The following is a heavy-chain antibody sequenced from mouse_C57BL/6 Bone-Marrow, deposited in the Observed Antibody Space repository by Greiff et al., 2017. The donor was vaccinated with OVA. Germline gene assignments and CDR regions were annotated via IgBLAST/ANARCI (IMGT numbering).Heavy chain of an antibody. J-gene: IGHJ2*01. CDR1: GYTFTSYW. D-gene: IGHD2-12*01. CDR2: IDPSDSYT. CDR3: ARGLDDW. V-gene: IGHV1-50*01. Sequence: VQLQQPGAELVKPGASVKLSCKASGYTFTSYWMQWVKQRPGQGLEWIGEIDPSDSYTNYNQKFKGKATLTVDTSSSTAYMQLSSLTSEDSAVYYCARGLDDWWGQGTTLTVSS.